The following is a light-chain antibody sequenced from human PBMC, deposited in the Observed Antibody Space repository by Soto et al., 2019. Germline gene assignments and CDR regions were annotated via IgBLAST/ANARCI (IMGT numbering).Light chain of an antibody. CDR2: SNN. J-gene: IGLJ2*01. V-gene: IGLV1-44*01. CDR3: AAWDDSLIGPV. CDR1: SSNIGSNT. Sequence: QSVLTQPPSASGTPGQRVTISCSGRSSNIGSNTVNWYQQLPGTAPKLLIYSNNQRPSGVPDRFSGSKSGTSASLAISGLQSEDEADYYCAAWDDSLIGPVFGGGTKLTVL.